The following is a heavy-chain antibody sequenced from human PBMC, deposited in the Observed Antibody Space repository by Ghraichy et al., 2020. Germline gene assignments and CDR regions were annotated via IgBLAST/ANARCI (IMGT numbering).Heavy chain of an antibody. Sequence: SVKVSCKASGGTFSSYANSWVRQAPGQGLEWMGRIIPILGIANYAQKFQGRVTITADKSTSTAYMELRSLRSDDTAVYYCARVMDRPRWLVRSGWFDPWGQGTLVTVSS. J-gene: IGHJ5*02. CDR3: ARVMDRPRWLVRSGWFDP. CDR1: GGTFSSYA. V-gene: IGHV1-69*04. CDR2: IIPILGIA. D-gene: IGHD6-19*01.